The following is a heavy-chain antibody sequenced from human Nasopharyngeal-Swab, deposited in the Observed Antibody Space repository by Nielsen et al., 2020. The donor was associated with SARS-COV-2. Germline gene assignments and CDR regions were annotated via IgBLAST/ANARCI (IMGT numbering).Heavy chain of an antibody. CDR3: ARDLRITIFGVAPYYYYGMDV. CDR1: GFTFSSYW. V-gene: IGHV3-7*01. CDR2: IKQDGSEK. Sequence: GESLKISCAASGFTFSSYWMSWVRQAPGKGLEWVANIKQDGSEKYYVDSVKGRFTISRDNAKNSLYLQMNSLRAEDTAVYYCARDLRITIFGVAPYYYYGMDVWGQGTTVTVSS. J-gene: IGHJ6*02. D-gene: IGHD3-3*01.